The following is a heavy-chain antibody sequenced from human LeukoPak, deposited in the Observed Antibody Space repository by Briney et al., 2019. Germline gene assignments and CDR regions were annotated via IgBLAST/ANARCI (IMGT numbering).Heavy chain of an antibody. Sequence: PEGSLRLSCAASGITFTNAWMSWVRQAPGKGLEWVGRIASKTFGGTTDYAEPVKGRFTISRDESKNTLYLQMNSLKTDDTAVYYCTTLSGPLDVWGQGTTVTVSS. CDR3: TTLSGPLDV. D-gene: IGHD2/OR15-2a*01. J-gene: IGHJ6*02. V-gene: IGHV3-15*04. CDR1: GITFTNAW. CDR2: IASKTFGGTT.